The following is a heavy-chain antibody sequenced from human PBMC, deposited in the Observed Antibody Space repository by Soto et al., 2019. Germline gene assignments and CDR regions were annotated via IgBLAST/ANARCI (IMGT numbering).Heavy chain of an antibody. Sequence: ASVPVSCQASWYTFTSYGVSWVRQAHGQGLEWMGWISAYNGNTNYAQKLQGRVTMTTDTSTSTAYMELRSLRSDDTAVYYCGRDNLTGIADQNQIKSPVAFDIWGQGTLVTVSS. J-gene: IGHJ3*02. V-gene: IGHV1-18*01. CDR1: WYTFTSYG. CDR3: GRDNLTGIADQNQIKSPVAFDI. CDR2: ISAYNGNT. D-gene: IGHD6-13*01.